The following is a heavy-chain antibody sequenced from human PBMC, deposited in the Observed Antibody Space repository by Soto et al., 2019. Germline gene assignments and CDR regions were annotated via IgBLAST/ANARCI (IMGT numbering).Heavy chain of an antibody. V-gene: IGHV3-23*01. J-gene: IGHJ4*02. CDR1: GFTFSSYA. CDR3: AKNRGYSSSWPIDY. CDR2: ISGSGGST. D-gene: IGHD6-13*01. Sequence: GGSLRLSCAASGFTFSSYAMSWVRQAPGKGLEWVSAISGSGGSTYYADSVKGRFTISRDNSKKTLYLKMNSLRAEDTAVYYCAKNRGYSSSWPIDYWGQGTLVTVSS.